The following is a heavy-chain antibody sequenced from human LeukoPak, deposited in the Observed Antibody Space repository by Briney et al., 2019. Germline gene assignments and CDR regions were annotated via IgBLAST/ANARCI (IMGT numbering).Heavy chain of an antibody. Sequence: PGGSLRLSCAASGFMFDDYTMHWVRQAPGKGLEWVSLINWDGGSTYYAGSVKGRFAISRDNSKNSLYLQMNNLRTEDTASYYCAKGDVDSPMNFYHWGQGTLVTDSS. CDR3: AKGDVDSPMNFYH. V-gene: IGHV3-43*01. D-gene: IGHD5-18*01. J-gene: IGHJ4*02. CDR2: INWDGGST. CDR1: GFMFDDYT.